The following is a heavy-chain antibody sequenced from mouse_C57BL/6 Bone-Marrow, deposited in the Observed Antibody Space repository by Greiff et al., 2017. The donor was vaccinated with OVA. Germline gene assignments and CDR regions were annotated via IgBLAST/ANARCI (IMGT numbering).Heavy chain of an antibody. D-gene: IGHD1-1*01. Sequence: QVQLQQPGAELVMPGASVKLSCKASGYTFTSYWMHWVKQRPGQGLEWIGEIDPSDSYTNYNQKFKGKSTLTVDKSSSTAYMQLSSLTSEDSAVYYCAIEEVYYVDAMDYWGQGTSVTVSS. V-gene: IGHV1-69*01. J-gene: IGHJ4*01. CDR2: IDPSDSYT. CDR3: AIEEVYYVDAMDY. CDR1: GYTFTSYW.